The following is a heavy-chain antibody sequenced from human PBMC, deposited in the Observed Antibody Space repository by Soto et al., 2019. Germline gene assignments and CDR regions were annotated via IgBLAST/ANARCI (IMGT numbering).Heavy chain of an antibody. CDR1: GFTFSSYG. CDR3: AKDGSSGYYFDY. J-gene: IGHJ4*02. CDR2: ISYDGSNK. Sequence: QVQLVESGGGVVQPGRSLRLSCAASGFTFSSYGMHWVRQAPGKGLEWVAVISYDGSNKYYADSMKGRFTISRDNSKNTLYLQMNSLRAEDTAVYYCAKDGSSGYYFDYWGQGTLVTVSS. V-gene: IGHV3-30*18. D-gene: IGHD6-25*01.